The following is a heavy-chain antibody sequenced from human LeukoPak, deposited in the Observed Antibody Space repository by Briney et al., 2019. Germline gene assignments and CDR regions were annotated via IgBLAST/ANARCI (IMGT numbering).Heavy chain of an antibody. V-gene: IGHV4-59*08. CDR1: GGSISSYY. J-gene: IGHJ6*02. CDR3: ARDYYGSGSFFPF. D-gene: IGHD3-10*01. CDR2: IYYSGST. Sequence: PSETLSLTCTVSGGSISSYYWSWIRQPPGKGLEWIGYIYYSGSTNYNPSLKSRVTISVDTSKNQFSLKLSSVTAADTAVYYCARDYYGSGSFFPFWGQGTTVTVSS.